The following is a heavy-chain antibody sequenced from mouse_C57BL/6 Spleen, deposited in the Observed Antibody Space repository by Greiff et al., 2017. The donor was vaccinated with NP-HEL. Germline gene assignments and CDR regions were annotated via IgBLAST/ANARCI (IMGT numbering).Heavy chain of an antibody. CDR1: GYTFTSYW. CDR3: ARRDGYSFDY. D-gene: IGHD2-3*01. Sequence: QVQLQQPGAELVRPGSSVKLSCKASGYTFTSYWMDWVKQRPGQGLEWIGNIYPSDSETHYNQKFKDKATLTVDKSSSTAYMQLSSLTSEDSAVYYCARRDGYSFDYWGQGTTLTVSS. J-gene: IGHJ2*01. CDR2: IYPSDSET. V-gene: IGHV1-61*01.